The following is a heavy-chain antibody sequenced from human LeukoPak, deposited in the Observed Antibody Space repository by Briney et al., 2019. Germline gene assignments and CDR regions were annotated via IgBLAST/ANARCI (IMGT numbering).Heavy chain of an antibody. Sequence: GESLKISCKGSGYSFTSYWIGWVRQMPGKGLEWMGIIYPGDSDTRYSPSFQGQVTISADKPISTAYLQWSSLKASDTAMYYCARAPEYYDSSAIFDYWGQGTLVTVSS. CDR1: GYSFTSYW. D-gene: IGHD3-22*01. CDR3: ARAPEYYDSSAIFDY. CDR2: IYPGDSDT. V-gene: IGHV5-51*04. J-gene: IGHJ4*02.